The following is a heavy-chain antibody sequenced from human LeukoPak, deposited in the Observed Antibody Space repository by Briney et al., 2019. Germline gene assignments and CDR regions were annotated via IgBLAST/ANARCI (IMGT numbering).Heavy chain of an antibody. D-gene: IGHD2/OR15-2a*01. V-gene: IGHV3-21*03. Sequence: GGSLRLSCAASGFAFNTYSMNWVRQAPGKVLEWVSFIFSSSTYIYCTDSVKGRFTISRDNARNSLYLQMDNLRAEDTGVYYCARDFYDGFALDYWGHGTLVTVSS. CDR1: GFAFNTYS. CDR2: IFSSSTYI. J-gene: IGHJ4*01. CDR3: ARDFYDGFALDY.